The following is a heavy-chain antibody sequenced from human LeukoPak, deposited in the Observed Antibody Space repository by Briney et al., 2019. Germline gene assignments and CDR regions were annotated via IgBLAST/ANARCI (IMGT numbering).Heavy chain of an antibody. D-gene: IGHD5-12*01. J-gene: IGHJ4*02. Sequence: GGSLRLSCAASGFTFSTHWMSWVRQAPGKGLEWVTNINPDGSERHYVDSVESRFTISRDNAKNSLFLQMNSLRAGDTAVYYCGREHSGYDWEWGQGTLVTVSS. V-gene: IGHV3-7*01. CDR1: GFTFSTHW. CDR2: INPDGSER. CDR3: GREHSGYDWE.